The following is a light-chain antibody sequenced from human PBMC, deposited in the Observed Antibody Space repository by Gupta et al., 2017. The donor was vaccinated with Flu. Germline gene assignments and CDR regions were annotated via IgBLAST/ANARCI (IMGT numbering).Light chain of an antibody. V-gene: IGKV1-39*01. CDR1: QSISSY. CDR3: QQSYSTPPET. J-gene: IGKJ1*01. CDR2: AAS. Sequence: DIQMTQSPSSLSASVGDRVTITCRASQSISSYLNWYQQKPGKAPKLLIYAASSLQSGVPSRFSGSGYGTDFTLTISSRQPEDFAAYYCQQSYSTPPETFGQGTKVEIK.